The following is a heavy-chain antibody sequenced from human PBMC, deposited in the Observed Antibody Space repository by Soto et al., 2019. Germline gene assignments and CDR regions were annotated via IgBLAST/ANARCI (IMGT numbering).Heavy chain of an antibody. D-gene: IGHD3-10*01. CDR1: GGTFSSYA. CDR3: ARGASGDAFDI. J-gene: IGHJ3*02. V-gene: IGHV1-69*13. CDR2: IIPIFGTA. Sequence: ASVKVSCKASGGTFSSYAIIWVRQAPGQGLEWMGGIIPIFGTASYAQKFQGRVTITADESTSTAYMELSSLRSEDTAVYYCARGASGDAFDIWGQGTMVTVSS.